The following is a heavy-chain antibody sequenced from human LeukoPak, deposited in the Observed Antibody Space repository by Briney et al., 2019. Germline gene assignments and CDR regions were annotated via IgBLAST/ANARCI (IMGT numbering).Heavy chain of an antibody. D-gene: IGHD5-24*01. Sequence: PSETLSLTCTVSGASISSYYWSWIRPPPGKGLEWIGYIYYSGSSNYNPSLKSRVTISVDTSKNQFSLKLSSVTAADTAVYYCARYPFDGYNYYFDYWGQGTLVTVSS. CDR2: IYYSGSS. CDR3: ARYPFDGYNYYFDY. J-gene: IGHJ4*02. CDR1: GASISSYY. V-gene: IGHV4-59*01.